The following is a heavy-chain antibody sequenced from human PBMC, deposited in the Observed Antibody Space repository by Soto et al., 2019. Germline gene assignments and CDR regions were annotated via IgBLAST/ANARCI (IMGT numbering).Heavy chain of an antibody. Sequence: PSETLSLTCTVSGGSISSYYWSWIRQPPGKGLEWIGYIYYSGSTNYNPSLKSRVTISVDTSKNQFSLKLSSVTAADTAVYYCARGSLVRGVIAFDYWGQGTLVTVSS. D-gene: IGHD3-10*01. CDR2: IYYSGST. J-gene: IGHJ4*02. CDR1: GGSISSYY. V-gene: IGHV4-59*01. CDR3: ARGSLVRGVIAFDY.